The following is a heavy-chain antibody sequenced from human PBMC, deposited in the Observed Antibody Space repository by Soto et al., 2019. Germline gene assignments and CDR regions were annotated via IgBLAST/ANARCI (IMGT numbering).Heavy chain of an antibody. CDR1: GFTFSNAW. Sequence: GGSLRLSCAASGFTFSNAWMSWVRQAPGKGLEWVGRIKSKTDSETTDYAAPVKGRFTISRDDSKNTLYLQMNSLKTEDTSVYYCTTDMPHIAAAGTDFDYWGQGTLVTVSS. CDR2: IKSKTDSETT. V-gene: IGHV3-15*01. J-gene: IGHJ4*02. D-gene: IGHD6-13*01. CDR3: TTDMPHIAAAGTDFDY.